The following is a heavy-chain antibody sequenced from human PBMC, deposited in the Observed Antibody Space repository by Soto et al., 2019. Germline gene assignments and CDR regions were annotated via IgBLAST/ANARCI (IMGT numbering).Heavy chain of an antibody. CDR3: ARDFGTDSSGYYWSFDL. D-gene: IGHD3-22*01. J-gene: IGHJ2*01. CDR1: GFTFSSYT. Sequence: GGSLRLSCAASGFTFSSYTMNWVRQAPGKGLEWVSSISSSSSYIYYAASVKGRFTISRDNAKNTLYLQMNSLRAEDTAVYYCARDFGTDSSGYYWSFDLWGRGTLVTVSS. CDR2: ISSSSSYI. V-gene: IGHV3-21*01.